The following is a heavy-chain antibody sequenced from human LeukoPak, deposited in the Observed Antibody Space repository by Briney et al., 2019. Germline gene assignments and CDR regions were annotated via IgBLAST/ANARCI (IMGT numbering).Heavy chain of an antibody. CDR1: GGSTSSSCYY. J-gene: IGHJ6*02. D-gene: IGHD4-17*01. CDR2: IYYSGST. Sequence: AQTQSLTCAVSGGSTSSSCYYWGWIRQPPGKGLEWIGTIYYSGSTYYNPSLKSRVTLSVDTSKKQFSLKLSSVTAADTAVYYCARHLDGDRYYYYYGVDVWGQGTTVTVSS. V-gene: IGHV4-39*01. CDR3: ARHLDGDRYYYYYGVDV.